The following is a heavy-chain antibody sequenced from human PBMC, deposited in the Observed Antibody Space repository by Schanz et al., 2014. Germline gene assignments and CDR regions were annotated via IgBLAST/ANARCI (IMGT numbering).Heavy chain of an antibody. Sequence: QVQLVESGGGVVQPGGSLRLSCAASGFTFSSYGMHWVRQAPGKGLEWVAFVRFDGSERYYADSVKGRFTISRDDSKSTLHLQMNSLRAEDTALYYCAKDLYRGYYSVSSDSWGQGTLVTVSS. J-gene: IGHJ5*01. D-gene: IGHD5-12*01. CDR1: GFTFSSYG. V-gene: IGHV3-30*02. CDR2: VRFDGSER. CDR3: AKDLYRGYYSVSSDS.